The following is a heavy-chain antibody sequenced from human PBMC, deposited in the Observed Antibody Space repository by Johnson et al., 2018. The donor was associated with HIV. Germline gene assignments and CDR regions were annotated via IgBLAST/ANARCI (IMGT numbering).Heavy chain of an antibody. CDR2: ISGSGNII. Sequence: QMQLVESGGGLVKPGGSLRLSCAASGFTFSDYYMTWIRQAPGKGLEWVSYISGSGNIIYYTDSLKGRFTISRDNAKNSLYLQMNSLRAEDTAVYYCAGEATGTTNAFYMWGQGTMVTVSS. V-gene: IGHV3-11*04. CDR1: GFTFSDYY. D-gene: IGHD1-7*01. CDR3: AGEATGTTNAFYM. J-gene: IGHJ3*02.